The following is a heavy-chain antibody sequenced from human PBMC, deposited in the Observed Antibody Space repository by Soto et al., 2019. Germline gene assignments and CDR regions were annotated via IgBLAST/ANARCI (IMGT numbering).Heavy chain of an antibody. CDR1: GFTVSNNY. CDR2: IYSDDKT. V-gene: IGHV3-53*04. D-gene: IGHD2-2*01. CDR3: ASRVAYTTSWSTIDY. J-gene: IGHJ4*02. Sequence: EVQLVESGGGLVQPGGSLRLSCAASGFTVSNNYMSWVRQPPGKGLEWVSIIYSDDKTYYADSVKGRFTISRHNSKNTLYLQVDSLKAEDTAVYYCASRVAYTTSWSTIDYWGQGTLVTVSS.